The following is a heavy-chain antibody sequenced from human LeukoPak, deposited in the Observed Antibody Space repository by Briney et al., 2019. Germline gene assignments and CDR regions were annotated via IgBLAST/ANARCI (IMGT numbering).Heavy chain of an antibody. Sequence: PETLSLTCTVSGGSISSNYWSWIRQPPGKGLEWIGYIHKNVGTNYNPSLKSRVTISLDTSKNQFSLKLRSVTAADTAVYYCARTFDTSGYFYYYDNWGQGTLVTVSS. J-gene: IGHJ4*02. CDR3: ARTFDTSGYFYYYDN. D-gene: IGHD3-22*01. CDR2: IHKNVGT. V-gene: IGHV4-59*01. CDR1: GGSISSNY.